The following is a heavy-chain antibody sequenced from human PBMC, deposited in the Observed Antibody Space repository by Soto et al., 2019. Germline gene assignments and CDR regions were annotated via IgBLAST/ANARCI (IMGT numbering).Heavy chain of an antibody. D-gene: IGHD1-26*01. CDR2: ISGYDAST. J-gene: IGHJ4*02. Sequence: ASVKVSCKASGYTFTSYGLSWVRQAPGQGLEWMGWISGYDASTNYAQNLQDRVTMTTDTSTSTAYMELRSLTSDDTAVYYCARAFSGGNYERALDYWRQGTLVTVSS. V-gene: IGHV1-18*04. CDR3: ARAFSGGNYERALDY. CDR1: GYTFTSYG.